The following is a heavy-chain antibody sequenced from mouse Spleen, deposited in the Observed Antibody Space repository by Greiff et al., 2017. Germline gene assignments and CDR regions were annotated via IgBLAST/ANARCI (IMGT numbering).Heavy chain of an antibody. Sequence: QVQLQQSGAELARPGASVKMSCKASGYTFTSYTMHWVKQRPGQGLEWIGYINPSSGYTKYNQKFKDKATLTADKSSSTAYMQLSSLTSEDSAVYYCARAEDHYYGSSYGYAMDYWGQGTSVTVSS. CDR1: GYTFTSYT. D-gene: IGHD1-1*01. J-gene: IGHJ4*01. CDR3: ARAEDHYYGSSYGYAMDY. V-gene: IGHV1-4*01. CDR2: INPSSGYT.